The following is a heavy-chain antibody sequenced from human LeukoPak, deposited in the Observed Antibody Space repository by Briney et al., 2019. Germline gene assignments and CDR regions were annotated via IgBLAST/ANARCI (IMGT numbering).Heavy chain of an antibody. V-gene: IGHV1-69*13. Sequence: SVKVSCKASGGTFSSYAISWVRQAPGQGLEWMGGIIPIFGTANYAQKFQGRVTITADESTSTAYMELSSLRSEDTAVYYCARSVTIFGVVIGNYYYMDVWGKGTTVTVSS. J-gene: IGHJ6*03. CDR2: IIPIFGTA. D-gene: IGHD3-3*01. CDR3: ARSVTIFGVVIGNYYYMDV. CDR1: GGTFSSYA.